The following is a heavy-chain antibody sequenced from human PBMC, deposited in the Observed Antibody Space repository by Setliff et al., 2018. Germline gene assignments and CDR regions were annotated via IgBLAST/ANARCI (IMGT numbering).Heavy chain of an antibody. J-gene: IGHJ3*02. CDR2: IFSSGTT. CDR3: VRGANDILTTYALDI. D-gene: IGHD3-9*01. Sequence: SDPLSLTCTVSSGSFNSANYYWNWIRQPPGKGLEWIGFIFSSGTTSYNPSLMSRVFMSIDTSQNQVSLRLSSVTAADTAVYYCVRGANDILTTYALDIGGEGTMVTVSS. CDR1: SGSFNSANYY. V-gene: IGHV4-30-4*02.